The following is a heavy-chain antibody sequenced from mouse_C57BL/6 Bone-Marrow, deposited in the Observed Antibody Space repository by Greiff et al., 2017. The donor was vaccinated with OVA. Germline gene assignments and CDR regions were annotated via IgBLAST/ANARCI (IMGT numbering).Heavy chain of an antibody. Sequence: QVQLQQPGAELVRPGSSVKLSCKASGYTFTSYWMHWVKQRPIQGLEWIGNIDPSDSETHYNQKFKDKATLTVDKSSSTAYMQLSSLTSKDSAVYYCAREGGSSYGFAYWGQGTLVTVSA. CDR3: AREGGSSYGFAY. CDR2: IDPSDSET. CDR1: GYTFTSYW. J-gene: IGHJ3*01. V-gene: IGHV1-52*01. D-gene: IGHD1-1*01.